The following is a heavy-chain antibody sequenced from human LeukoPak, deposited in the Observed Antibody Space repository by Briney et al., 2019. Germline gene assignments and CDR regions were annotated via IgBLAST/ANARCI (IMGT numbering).Heavy chain of an antibody. Sequence: SSETLSLTCTVSGGSISSYYWSWIRQPPGKGLEWIGYIYYSGSTNYSPSLKTRVTISVDTSKNQFSLKLSSVTAADTAVYFCARVSEGGMDVWGQGTTVTVSS. V-gene: IGHV4-59*01. D-gene: IGHD6-19*01. CDR2: IYYSGST. CDR1: GGSISSYY. J-gene: IGHJ6*02. CDR3: ARVSEGGMDV.